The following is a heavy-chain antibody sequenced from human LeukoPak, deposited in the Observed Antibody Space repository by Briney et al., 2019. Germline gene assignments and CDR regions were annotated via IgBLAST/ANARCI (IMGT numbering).Heavy chain of an antibody. J-gene: IGHJ4*02. CDR1: GYTFTSYD. CDR3: ARDQASYSSSYFDY. Sequence: ASVKVSCKASGYTFTSYDINWVRQATGQGLEWMGWMNPNSGNTGYAQKFQGRVTITADESTSTAYMELSSLRSEDTAVYYCARDQASYSSSYFDYWGQGTLVTVSS. CDR2: MNPNSGNT. V-gene: IGHV1-8*03. D-gene: IGHD6-6*01.